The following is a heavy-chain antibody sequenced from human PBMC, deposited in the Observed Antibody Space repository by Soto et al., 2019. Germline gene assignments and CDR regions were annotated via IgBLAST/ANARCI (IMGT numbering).Heavy chain of an antibody. D-gene: IGHD2-2*02. Sequence: QVQLVESGGGVVQPGRSLRLSCAASGFTFSSYPMHWVRQAPGKGLEWVAIMSYDGTKKYYTESVKGRFTISRDNSKNTLYLQMNSLRGDDTAVYFCAREKKATIRPRIQFYNYGMDVWGQGTPVTVSS. CDR2: MSYDGTKK. CDR1: GFTFSSYP. J-gene: IGHJ6*02. CDR3: AREKKATIRPRIQFYNYGMDV. V-gene: IGHV3-30-3*01.